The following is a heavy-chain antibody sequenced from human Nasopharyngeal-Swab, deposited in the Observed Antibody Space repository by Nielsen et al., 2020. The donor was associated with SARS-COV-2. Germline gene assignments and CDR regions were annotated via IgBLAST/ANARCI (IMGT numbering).Heavy chain of an antibody. J-gene: IGHJ4*02. CDR3: VKPAAGTYDS. CDR1: GYTFTGYA. D-gene: IGHD6-13*01. V-gene: IGHV1-3*01. CDR2: INAGNGDI. Sequence: ASVKVSCKASGYTFTGYALHWVRQAPGQSLEWMGWINAGNGDITYTQKFQGRVTLTRDTYASTAYMELFSLTPEDTAVYYCVKPAAGTYDSWGQGTLVTVSS.